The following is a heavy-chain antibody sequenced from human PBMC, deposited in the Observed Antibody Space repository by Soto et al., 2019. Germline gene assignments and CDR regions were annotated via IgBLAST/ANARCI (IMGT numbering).Heavy chain of an antibody. CDR1: GFAFSTYA. Sequence: EVQLLESGGALEHPGGSLRLSCAAAGFAFSTYAMTWVRQAPGTGLEWVSVISGSGGSSYYAASVKGRFTISRDTSKKTLFLQMNGLRAEDTAVYYCAKVTKRAAAGRYEYYKYGMDVWGQGTTVTVSS. V-gene: IGHV3-23*01. J-gene: IGHJ6*02. D-gene: IGHD6-13*01. CDR2: ISGSGGSS. CDR3: AKVTKRAAAGRYEYYKYGMDV.